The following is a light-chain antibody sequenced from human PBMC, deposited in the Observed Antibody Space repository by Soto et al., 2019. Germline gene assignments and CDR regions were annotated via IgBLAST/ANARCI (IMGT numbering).Light chain of an antibody. CDR1: QSVSSSY. V-gene: IGKV3-20*01. CDR2: DAS. J-gene: IGKJ1*01. Sequence: EIVLTQSPGTLSLSPGERATLSCRASQSVSSSYLAWYQQKPGQAPRLLISDASDRATGIPDRFSGSGSGTDFTLTISRLVPEDFAVYYCQQYEDSPVTFGQGTKVDIK. CDR3: QQYEDSPVT.